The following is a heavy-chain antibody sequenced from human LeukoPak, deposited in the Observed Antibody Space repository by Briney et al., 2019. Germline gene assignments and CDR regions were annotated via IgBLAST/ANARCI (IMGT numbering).Heavy chain of an antibody. J-gene: IGHJ6*03. CDR2: IYTSGST. D-gene: IGHD2-15*01. Sequence: SETLSLTCTVSGGSISSGSYYWSWIRQPAGKGLEWIGRIYTSGSTNYNPSLKSRVTISVDTSKNQLSLKLSSVTAADTAVYYCARVRGDCSGGSCYPSYYYYYMDVWGKGTTVTVSS. V-gene: IGHV4-61*02. CDR1: GGSISSGSYY. CDR3: ARVRGDCSGGSCYPSYYYYYMDV.